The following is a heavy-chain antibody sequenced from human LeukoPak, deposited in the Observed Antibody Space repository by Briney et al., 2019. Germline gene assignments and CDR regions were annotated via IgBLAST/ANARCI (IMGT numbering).Heavy chain of an antibody. CDR2: INPNGGGT. V-gene: IGHV1-2*02. J-gene: IGHJ4*02. Sequence: ASVKVSCKASGYTFTGYYIHWVRQPPGQGLEWMGWINPNGGGTNYAQKFQDRVTLTRDTSISTAFMELSRLRSDDTAVYYCAPTNSWYYYFDYWGQGTLVTVSS. D-gene: IGHD6-13*01. CDR3: APTNSWYYYFDY. CDR1: GYTFTGYY.